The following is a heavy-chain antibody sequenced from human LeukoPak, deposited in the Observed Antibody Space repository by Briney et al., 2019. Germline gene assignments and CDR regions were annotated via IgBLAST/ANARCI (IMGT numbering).Heavy chain of an antibody. D-gene: IGHD5-18*01. CDR1: GGSISSYY. CDR2: IYYSGST. J-gene: IGHJ4*02. CDR3: ARGGDNYGTFGY. Sequence: SDTLSLTCTVSGGSISSYYWSWIRQPPGKGLEWIGYIYYSGSTNYNPSLKSRVTISVDTSKNQFSLKLSSVTAADTAVYYCARGGDNYGTFGYWGQGALVTVSS. V-gene: IGHV4-59*01.